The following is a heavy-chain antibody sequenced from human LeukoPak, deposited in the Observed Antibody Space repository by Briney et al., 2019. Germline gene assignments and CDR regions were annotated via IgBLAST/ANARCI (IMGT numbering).Heavy chain of an antibody. J-gene: IGHJ4*02. CDR3: ATLTPWSGDDGGDLDY. D-gene: IGHD3-3*01. V-gene: IGHV1-69*05. Sequence: ASVKLSCKASGGTFSSYAISWVRQAPGQGLEWMGGIIPIFGTANYAQNFQGRVTITTDESTSTAYMELSSLRAEDTAVYYCATLTPWSGDDGGDLDYWGQGTLVTVSS. CDR2: IIPIFGTA. CDR1: GGTFSSYA.